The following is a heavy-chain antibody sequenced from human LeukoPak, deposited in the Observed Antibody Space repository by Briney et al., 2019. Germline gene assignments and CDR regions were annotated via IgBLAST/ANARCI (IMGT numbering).Heavy chain of an antibody. V-gene: IGHV4-59*01. J-gene: IGHJ6*02. CDR3: AREVLWSHGGYGRRDAMDV. D-gene: IGHD5-12*01. CDR2: IYNSGIS. CDR1: GDSIGGYY. Sequence: PSETLSLTCTVSGDSIGGYYWSWVRQPPGKGLEWIGYIYNSGISSYNPSLKSRVTMSVDASKNQFSLKLSSVTAADTAVYYCAREVLWSHGGYGRRDAMDVWGQGTTVIVSS.